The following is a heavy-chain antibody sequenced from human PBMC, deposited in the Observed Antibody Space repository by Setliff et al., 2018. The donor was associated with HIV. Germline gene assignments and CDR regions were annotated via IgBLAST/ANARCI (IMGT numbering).Heavy chain of an antibody. Sequence: PSETLSLTCTVSGGSISSHYWSWIRQPPGKGLEWIGYIYYSGRTNYNPSLKSRVTISVDTSKNQFSLKLTSVTAADTAVYYCARHPTNWGSTGYYYYYMDAWGKGTTVTVSS. J-gene: IGHJ6*03. CDR3: ARHPTNWGSTGYYYYYMDA. V-gene: IGHV4-59*08. CDR1: GGSISSHY. CDR2: IYYSGRT. D-gene: IGHD7-27*01.